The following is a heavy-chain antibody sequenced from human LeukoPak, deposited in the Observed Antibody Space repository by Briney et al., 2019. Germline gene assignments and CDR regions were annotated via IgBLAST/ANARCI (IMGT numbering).Heavy chain of an antibody. J-gene: IGHJ4*02. CDR3: VREQRISGVLYFDY. CDR2: IYPGDSDT. CDR1: GYSFTTYW. V-gene: IGHV5-51*01. D-gene: IGHD2/OR15-2a*01. Sequence: GESLKISCTGSGYSFTTYWIAWVRQMPGKGLECMWIIYPGDSDTRYSPSFQGQVTISADKSISTAYLQWSSLKASDTAMYYCVREQRISGVLYFDYWGQGTLVTVSS.